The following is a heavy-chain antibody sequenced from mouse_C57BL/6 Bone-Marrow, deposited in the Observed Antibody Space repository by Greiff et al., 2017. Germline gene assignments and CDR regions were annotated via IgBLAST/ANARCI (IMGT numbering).Heavy chain of an antibody. V-gene: IGHV1-82*01. CDR1: GYAFSSSW. CDR2: IYPGDGDT. Sequence: QVQLQQSGPELVKPGASVKISCKASGYAFSSSWMNWVKQRPGKGLEWIGRIYPGDGDTNYNGKFKGKATLTADKSSSTAYMQLSSLTAEDSAVYFCARVGTTVAYAMDYWGQGTSVTVSS. J-gene: IGHJ4*01. D-gene: IGHD1-1*01. CDR3: ARVGTTVAYAMDY.